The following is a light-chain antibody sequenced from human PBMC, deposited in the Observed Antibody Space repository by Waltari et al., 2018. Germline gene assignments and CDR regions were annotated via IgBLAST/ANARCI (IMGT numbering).Light chain of an antibody. J-gene: IGKJ4*01. CDR3: QQYNDWPLT. CDR1: QSVSDK. Sequence: EVVMTQSPATLSVSPGGRATLSCRASQSVSDKLAWYQHKPCQGPRLLIFGASNRATGIPDRFSGSGSGTDFTLTISSLQSEDFALYYCQQYNDWPLTFGRGTKVEIK. CDR2: GAS. V-gene: IGKV3-15*01.